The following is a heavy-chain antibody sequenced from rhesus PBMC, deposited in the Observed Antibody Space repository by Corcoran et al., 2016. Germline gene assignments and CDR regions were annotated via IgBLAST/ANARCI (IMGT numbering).Heavy chain of an antibody. CDR1: GYSISSGYS. CDR3: ARVGSSWSEWDTVGTEWYFDL. Sequence: QVQLQESGPGLVKPSETLSLTCAVSGYSISSGYSWGWLRQPPGKGLAWIGIIYRSGGSNYLNPSLKSRVTLSVDTSKNQFSLKLSSVTAADTAVYYCARVGSSWSEWDTVGTEWYFDLWGPGTPITISS. J-gene: IGHJ2*01. D-gene: IGHD5-42*01. V-gene: IGHV4S14*01. CDR2: IYRSGGSN.